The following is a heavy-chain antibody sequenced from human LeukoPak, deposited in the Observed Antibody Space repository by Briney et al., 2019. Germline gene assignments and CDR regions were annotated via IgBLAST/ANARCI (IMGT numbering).Heavy chain of an antibody. D-gene: IGHD3-3*01. CDR3: ASYYDFWSGYPFHYYMDV. CDR2: IIPIFGTA. V-gene: IGHV1-69*05. Sequence: GASVKVSCKASGGTFSSYAISWVRQAPGQGLEWMGGIIPIFGTANYAQKFQGRVTITTDESTSTAYMELSSLRSEDTAMYYCASYYDFWSGYPFHYYMDVWGKGTTVTVSS. CDR1: GGTFSSYA. J-gene: IGHJ6*03.